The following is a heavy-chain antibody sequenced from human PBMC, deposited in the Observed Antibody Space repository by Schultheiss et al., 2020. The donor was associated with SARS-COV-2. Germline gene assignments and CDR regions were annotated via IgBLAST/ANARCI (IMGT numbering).Heavy chain of an antibody. CDR1: GFTFSSYA. CDR2: IYSGGST. J-gene: IGHJ4*02. CDR3: ARDILKGEGDYFVY. Sequence: GGSLRLSCAASGFTFSSYAMSWVRQAPGKGLEWVSVIYSGGSTYYADSVKGRFTISRDNSKNTLYLQMNSLRAEDTAVYYCARDILKGEGDYFVYWGQGTLVTVSS. V-gene: IGHV3-23*03. D-gene: IGHD2-21*01.